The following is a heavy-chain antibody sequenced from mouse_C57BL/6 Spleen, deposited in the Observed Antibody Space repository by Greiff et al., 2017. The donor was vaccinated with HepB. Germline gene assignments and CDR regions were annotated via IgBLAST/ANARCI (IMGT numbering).Heavy chain of an antibody. CDR3: ARNSYYYGSSNWYFDV. CDR1: GYTFTDYN. D-gene: IGHD1-1*01. V-gene: IGHV1-22*01. CDR2: INPNNGGT. Sequence: VQLQQSGPELVKPGASVKMSCKASGYTFTDYNMHWVKQSHGKSLEWIGYINPNNGGTSYNQKFKGKATLTVNNSSSTAYMELRSLTSEDSAVYYCARNSYYYGSSNWYFDVWGTGTTVTVSS. J-gene: IGHJ1*03.